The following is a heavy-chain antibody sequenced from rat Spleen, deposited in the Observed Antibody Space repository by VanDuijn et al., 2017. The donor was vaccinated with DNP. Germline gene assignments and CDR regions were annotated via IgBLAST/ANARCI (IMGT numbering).Heavy chain of an antibody. V-gene: IGHV5S10*01. CDR1: GFTFSDSA. CDR3: VTRVKYGWYDY. CDR2: IIYDGSHT. D-gene: IGHD1-11*01. J-gene: IGHJ2*01. Sequence: EVQLVESGGGVVQPGNSLKLSCAASGFTFSDSAMAWVRQSPKMGLEWVATIIYDGSHTFYRDTVPGRLTISRDNAKTYLYLQMDSRRSEDTATYYCVTRVKYGWYDYWGQGVMVTVSS.